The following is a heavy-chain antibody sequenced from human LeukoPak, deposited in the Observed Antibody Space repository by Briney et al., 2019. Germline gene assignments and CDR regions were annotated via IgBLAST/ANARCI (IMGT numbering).Heavy chain of an antibody. CDR3: ARGGGGGSSWYGLLDYYMDV. J-gene: IGHJ6*03. CDR1: GGSINNYY. D-gene: IGHD6-13*01. Sequence: PSETLSLTCTVSGGSINNYYWSWIRQPAGKGLEWIGRIYTSGSTNYNPSLKSRVTMSVDTSKNQFSLKLSSVTAADTAVYYCARGGGGGSSWYGLLDYYMDVWGKGTTVTVSS. CDR2: IYTSGST. V-gene: IGHV4-4*07.